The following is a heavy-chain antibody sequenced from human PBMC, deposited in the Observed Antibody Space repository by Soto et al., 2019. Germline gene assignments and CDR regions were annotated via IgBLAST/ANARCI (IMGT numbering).Heavy chain of an antibody. CDR2: INHSGST. CDR3: ARAGSSIFSNWFDP. V-gene: IGHV4-34*01. CDR1: GGSISSYY. D-gene: IGHD6-6*01. Sequence: PSETLSLTCTVSGGSISSYYWGWIRQPPGKGLEWIGEINHSGSTNYNPSLKSRVTISVDTSKNQFSLKLSSVTAADTAVYYCARAGSSIFSNWFDPWGQGTLVTVSS. J-gene: IGHJ5*02.